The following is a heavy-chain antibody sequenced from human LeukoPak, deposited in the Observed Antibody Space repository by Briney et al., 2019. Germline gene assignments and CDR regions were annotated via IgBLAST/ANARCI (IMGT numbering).Heavy chain of an antibody. Sequence: SETLSLTCTVSGASITSYYWSWFRQPPGKGLEWIGYIYYSGNTKYNPSLKSRATISEDTSKKQFSLKLNSVTAADTAVYYCARGRDVAVPAAHFDYWGQGTLVTVSS. J-gene: IGHJ4*02. D-gene: IGHD2-2*01. V-gene: IGHV4-59*01. CDR1: GASITSYY. CDR2: IYYSGNT. CDR3: ARGRDVAVPAAHFDY.